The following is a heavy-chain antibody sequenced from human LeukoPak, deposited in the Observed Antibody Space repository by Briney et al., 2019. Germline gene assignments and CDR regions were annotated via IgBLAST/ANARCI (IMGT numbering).Heavy chain of an antibody. D-gene: IGHD6-19*01. V-gene: IGHV4-30-2*01. CDR2: IYHSGST. CDR1: GGSISSGGYY. J-gene: IGHJ4*02. Sequence: SQTLSLTCTVSGGSISSGGYYWSWIRQPPGKGLEWIGYIYHSGSTYYNPSLKSRVTISVDRSKNQFSLKLSSVTAADTAVYYCASQSSGWDMQITGAKVDYWGQGTPVTVSS. CDR3: ASQSSGWDMQITGAKVDY.